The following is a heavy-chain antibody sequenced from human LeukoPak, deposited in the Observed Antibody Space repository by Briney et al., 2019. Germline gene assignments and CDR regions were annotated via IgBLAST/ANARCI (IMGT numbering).Heavy chain of an antibody. V-gene: IGHV3-30*04. D-gene: IGHD2-2*01. CDR1: GFIFSNYA. Sequence: GGSLRLSCAASGFIFSNYAIHWVRQAPGKGLEWVAVISYDGSNKYYADSVKGRFTISRDISENTLYLQMNSLRAEDTAVYYCARGYCSSISCYVDYWGQGTLVTVSS. CDR3: ARGYCSSISCYVDY. CDR2: ISYDGSNK. J-gene: IGHJ4*02.